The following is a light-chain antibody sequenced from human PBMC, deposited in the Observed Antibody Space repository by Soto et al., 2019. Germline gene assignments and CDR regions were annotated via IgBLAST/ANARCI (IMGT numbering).Light chain of an antibody. V-gene: IGKV2-28*01. CDR1: QXXXHLXGXXY. Sequence: DIVMTQSPLSLPVTPGEPASISCRSXQXXXHLXGXXYLDWYLQKPGQSPQLLIYLGSNRASGVPDRFSGSGSGTXVTLKXSRVXAXXVGIXXXXXXLQNPVTFGQGTRLEIK. CDR2: LGS. CDR3: XXXLQNPVT. J-gene: IGKJ5*01.